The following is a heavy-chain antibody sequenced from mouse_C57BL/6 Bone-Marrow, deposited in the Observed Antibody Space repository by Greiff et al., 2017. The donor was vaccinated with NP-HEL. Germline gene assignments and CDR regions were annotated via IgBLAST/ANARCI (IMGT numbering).Heavy chain of an antibody. J-gene: IGHJ4*01. Sequence: VKLMESGAELARPGASVKLSCKASGYTFTSYGISWVKQRTGQGLEWIGEIYPRSGNTYYNEKFKGKATLTADKSSSTAYMELRSLTSEDSAVYFCARGGRRYYAMDYWGQGTSVTVSS. D-gene: IGHD1-1*01. V-gene: IGHV1-81*01. CDR1: GYTFTSYG. CDR3: ARGGRRYYAMDY. CDR2: IYPRSGNT.